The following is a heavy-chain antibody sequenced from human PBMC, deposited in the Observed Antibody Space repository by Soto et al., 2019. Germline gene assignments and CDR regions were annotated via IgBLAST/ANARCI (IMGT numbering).Heavy chain of an antibody. D-gene: IGHD1-1*01. CDR2: IGGAAVST. V-gene: IGHV3-23*01. Sequence: PGGSLRLSCEASGFISSNYAMSWVRQGPGKGLEWVSVIGGAAVSTDCADSVKGRCTVSRDDSKNTVYLQLDSLRDDDTAVYYCAKDSTSYNGIYDPFDIWGQGTMVTVSS. J-gene: IGHJ3*02. CDR3: AKDSTSYNGIYDPFDI. CDR1: GFISSNYA.